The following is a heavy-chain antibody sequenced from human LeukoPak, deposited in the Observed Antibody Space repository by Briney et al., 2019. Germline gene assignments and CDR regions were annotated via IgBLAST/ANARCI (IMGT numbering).Heavy chain of an antibody. J-gene: IGHJ4*02. CDR2: IKSDGST. D-gene: IGHD3-22*01. V-gene: IGHV3-74*01. Sequence: PGGSLRLSCAASGFGFSGAWMHWVRQAPGKGLVWVSIIKSDGSTIYADSVKGGFTISRDNAKSTVYLQMNSLRAEDTAVYYCARDYYYSVDYWGQGTLVTASS. CDR1: GFGFSGAW. CDR3: ARDYYYSVDY.